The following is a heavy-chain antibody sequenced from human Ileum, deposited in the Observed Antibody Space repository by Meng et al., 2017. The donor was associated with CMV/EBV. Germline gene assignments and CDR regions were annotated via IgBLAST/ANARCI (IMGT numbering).Heavy chain of an antibody. D-gene: IGHD3-16*01. Sequence: SVKFSCKTSGYTFTAYTIPWARQAPGQGLEWIGRIRTESGDTYYEQKFHGRVTMARDTSINTAYMELSGLRFDDTAIYYCARDFWGSDYWGQGTLVTVSS. CDR1: GYTFTAYT. J-gene: IGHJ4*02. CDR3: ARDFWGSDY. CDR2: IRTESGDT. V-gene: IGHV1-2*06.